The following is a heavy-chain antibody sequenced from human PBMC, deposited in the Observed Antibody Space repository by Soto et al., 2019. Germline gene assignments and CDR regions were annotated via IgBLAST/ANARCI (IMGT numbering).Heavy chain of an antibody. J-gene: IGHJ6*02. CDR3: ARDFGVTGTTNRSADYYHYYGMDV. D-gene: IGHD1-7*01. Sequence: ASVKVSCKASGYTFTGYYMHWVRQAPGQGLEWMGWINPNSGGTNYAQKFQGWVTMTRDTSISTAYMELSRLRSDDTAVYYCARDFGVTGTTNRSADYYHYYGMDVWGQGTTVTVYS. CDR1: GYTFTGYY. V-gene: IGHV1-2*04. CDR2: INPNSGGT.